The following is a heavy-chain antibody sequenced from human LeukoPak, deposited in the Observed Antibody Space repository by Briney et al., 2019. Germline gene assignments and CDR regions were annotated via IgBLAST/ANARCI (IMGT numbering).Heavy chain of an antibody. CDR1: GGSISSSSYY. D-gene: IGHD3-10*01. J-gene: IGHJ5*02. V-gene: IGHV4-39*07. CDR2: IYYSGST. CDR3: ARDSSRGRSGRDWFDP. Sequence: PSETLSLTCTVSGGSISSSSYYWGWIRQPPGKGLEWIGSIYYSGSTYYNPSLKSRVTISVDTSKNRFSLKLSSVTAADTAVYYCARDSSRGRSGRDWFDPWGQGTLVTVSS.